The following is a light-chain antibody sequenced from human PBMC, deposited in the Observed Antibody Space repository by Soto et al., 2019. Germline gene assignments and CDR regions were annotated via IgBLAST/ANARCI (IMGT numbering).Light chain of an antibody. V-gene: IGLV1-51*01. CDR3: ATWDSSLNVVL. CDR2: DDD. J-gene: IGLJ2*01. Sequence: QSVLTQPPSVSAAPGEKVTISCSGSTSNIGSHYVSWYQPFPRTAPKLLLYDDDRRPSGMPDRFSGSKSGTSATLGITGLQTGYKADYYCATWDSSLNVVLFGGGTKVTVL. CDR1: TSNIGSHY.